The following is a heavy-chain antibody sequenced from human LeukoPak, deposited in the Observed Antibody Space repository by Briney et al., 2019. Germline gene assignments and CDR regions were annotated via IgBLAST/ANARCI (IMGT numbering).Heavy chain of an antibody. CDR1: GFTFRNYW. D-gene: IGHD5-24*01. CDR3: ARETPRRGETRDGYR. J-gene: IGHJ4*02. Sequence: GGSLRLSCAASGFTFRNYWMNWVRQAPGKGLECLANIKEDGSETYYVDSVVGRFTISRDNAKNSLYLQMNSLRAEDTAVYYCARETPRRGETRDGYRWGQGTLVTVSS. CDR2: IKEDGSET. V-gene: IGHV3-7*01.